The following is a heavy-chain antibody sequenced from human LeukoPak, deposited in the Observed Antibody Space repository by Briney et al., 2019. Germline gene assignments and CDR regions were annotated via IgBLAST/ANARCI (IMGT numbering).Heavy chain of an antibody. Sequence: QPGGSLRLSRAASGFTFSSYAMSWVPQAPGKGLEWVSSICGSGGSTYYADYVKRRFTISRDNYKNTLYLQMNSLRAEDTAVYYCAKDLRCLAYCGGDCEDVNAFDIWGQGTMVTVSS. CDR2: ICGSGGST. D-gene: IGHD2-21*02. CDR1: GFTFSSYA. V-gene: IGHV3-23*01. J-gene: IGHJ3*02. CDR3: AKDLRCLAYCGGDCEDVNAFDI.